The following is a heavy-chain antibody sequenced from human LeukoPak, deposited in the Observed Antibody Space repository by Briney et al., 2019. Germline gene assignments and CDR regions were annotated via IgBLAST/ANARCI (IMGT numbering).Heavy chain of an antibody. CDR2: IYYSGST. Sequence: KPSETLSPTCTVSGGSITIYYWSWIRQPPGKGLEWIGYIYYSGSTNYNPSLKSRVTISVDTSKNQFSLKLSSVTAADTAVYYCARNAGGYSSSWYPLALDYWGQGTLVTVSS. V-gene: IGHV4-59*01. CDR3: ARNAGGYSSSWYPLALDY. J-gene: IGHJ4*02. D-gene: IGHD6-13*01. CDR1: GGSITIYY.